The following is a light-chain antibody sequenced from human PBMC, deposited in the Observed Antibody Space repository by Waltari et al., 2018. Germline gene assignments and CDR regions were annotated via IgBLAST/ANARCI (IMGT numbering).Light chain of an antibody. J-gene: IGLJ2*01. CDR1: SPNIGSHY. CDR3: AAWDDSLSGYVV. Sequence: QSVLTQPPSASGTPGQRVTISCSGRSPNIGSHYVYWYQQLPGTAPKLLIYRNNQRPSGVPDRFSGSKSGTSASLAISGLRSEDEADYYCAAWDDSLSGYVVFGGGTKLTVL. CDR2: RNN. V-gene: IGLV1-47*01.